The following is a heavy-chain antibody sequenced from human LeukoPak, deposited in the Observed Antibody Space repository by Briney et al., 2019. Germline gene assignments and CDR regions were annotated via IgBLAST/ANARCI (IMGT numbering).Heavy chain of an antibody. V-gene: IGHV1-69*13. Sequence: ASVKVSCKASGYTFTGYGISWVRQAPGQGLEWMGGIIPIFGTANYAQKFQGRVTITADESTSTAYMELSSLRSEDTAVYYCAKGIVPAANPKEGDAFDIWGQGTMVTVSS. J-gene: IGHJ3*02. CDR2: IIPIFGTA. CDR3: AKGIVPAANPKEGDAFDI. D-gene: IGHD2-2*01. CDR1: GYTFTGYG.